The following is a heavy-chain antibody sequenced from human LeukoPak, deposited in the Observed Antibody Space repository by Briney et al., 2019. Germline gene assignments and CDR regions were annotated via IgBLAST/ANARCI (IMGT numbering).Heavy chain of an antibody. Sequence: GGSLRLSCGASGFTFSSSTMSWVRQAPGKGLEWVSGISGTDDNTYYADSVKGRFTIFRDNSKDILYLYMSSLRAEDTAIYYCANHPGGSFDYWGQGTLVAVSS. V-gene: IGHV3-23*01. J-gene: IGHJ4*02. CDR2: ISGTDDNT. D-gene: IGHD3-16*01. CDR1: GFTFSSST. CDR3: ANHPGGSFDY.